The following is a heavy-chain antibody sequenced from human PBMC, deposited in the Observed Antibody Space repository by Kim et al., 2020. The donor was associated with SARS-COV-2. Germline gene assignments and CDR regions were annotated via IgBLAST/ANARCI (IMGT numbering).Heavy chain of an antibody. V-gene: IGHV5-51*01. J-gene: IGHJ4*02. CDR3: ARIGDY. D-gene: IGHD2-15*01. CDR2: YPGDSAT. Sequence: YPGDSATRYSPSFQGQVTIPADKSISTAYLQWSSLKASDTAMYYCARIGDYWGQGTLVTVSS.